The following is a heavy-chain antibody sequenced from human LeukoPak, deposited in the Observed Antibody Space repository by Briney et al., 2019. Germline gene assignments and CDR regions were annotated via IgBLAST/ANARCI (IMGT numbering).Heavy chain of an antibody. D-gene: IGHD1-26*01. J-gene: IGHJ4*02. CDR1: GDSISSYY. CDR2: IYYSGST. CDR3: ARTSGRWELGFDY. V-gene: IGHV4-59*01. Sequence: SETLSLTCAVSGDSISSYYWGWIRQPPGKGLEWIGYIYYSGSTNYNPSLKSRVTISVDTSKNQFSLKLSSVTAADTAVYYCARTSGRWELGFDYWGQGTLVTVSS.